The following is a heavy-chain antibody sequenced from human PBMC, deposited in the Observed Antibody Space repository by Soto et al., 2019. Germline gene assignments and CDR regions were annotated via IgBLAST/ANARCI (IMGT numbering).Heavy chain of an antibody. CDR1: GGTFSSYT. CDR3: ARDGAGIAVAGDDAFDI. D-gene: IGHD6-19*01. J-gene: IGHJ3*02. Sequence: SVKVSCKASGGTFSSYTISWVRQAPGQGLEWMGRIIPILGIANYAQKFQGRVTITADKSTSTAYMELSSLRSEDTAVYYCARDGAGIAVAGDDAFDIWGQGTMVTVSS. CDR2: IIPILGIA. V-gene: IGHV1-69*04.